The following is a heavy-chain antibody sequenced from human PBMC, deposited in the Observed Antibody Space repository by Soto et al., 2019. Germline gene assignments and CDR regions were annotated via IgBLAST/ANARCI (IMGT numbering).Heavy chain of an antibody. CDR3: VRRAITATTSCGSFDI. V-gene: IGHV3-23*01. J-gene: IGHJ3*02. Sequence: EVQLLESGGGLVQPGGSLRLSCAASGFSFTNYVMNWVRQTPGKGLEWVSSISGSGDSTYYPDSVKVRFTISRDNAKSTLVLQMNSLRSDVTAVYYCVRRAITATTSCGSFDIWGQGTMVTVSS. D-gene: IGHD1-7*01. CDR2: ISGSGDST. CDR1: GFSFTNYV.